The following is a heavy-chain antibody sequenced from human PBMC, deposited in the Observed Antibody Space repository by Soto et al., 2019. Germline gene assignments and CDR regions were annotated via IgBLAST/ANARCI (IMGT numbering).Heavy chain of an antibody. Sequence: GSVKGSLKACGDPFTNYGVSLVRRAPGQGLEWMGWISVYSGNTNYAQNVQGRVTMTTDTSTSTAYMELRSLRSDDTAMYYCARDRSPYYYASSGYPHYWGQGTMVTVSS. J-gene: IGHJ4*02. CDR3: ARDRSPYYYASSGYPHY. D-gene: IGHD3-22*01. CDR1: GDPFTNYG. V-gene: IGHV1-18*01. CDR2: ISVYSGNT.